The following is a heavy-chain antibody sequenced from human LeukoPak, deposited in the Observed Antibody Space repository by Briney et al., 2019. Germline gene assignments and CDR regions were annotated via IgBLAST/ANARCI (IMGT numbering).Heavy chain of an antibody. CDR2: IRYDGSNN. CDR3: ANLGWWLTQIIDY. Sequence: GGSLRLSCAASGFTFSSYVIHWVRQAPGKGLEWVAFIRYDGSNNYYADSVKGRLTISRDNSKNTLYLQMNSLRAEDTAVYYCANLGWWLTQIIDYWGQGTLVTVSS. V-gene: IGHV3-30*02. CDR1: GFTFSSYV. J-gene: IGHJ4*02. D-gene: IGHD2-8*02.